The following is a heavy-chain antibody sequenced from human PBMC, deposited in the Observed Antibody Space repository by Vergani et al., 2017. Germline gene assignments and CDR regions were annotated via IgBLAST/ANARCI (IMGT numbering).Heavy chain of an antibody. V-gene: IGHV1-46*01. J-gene: IGHJ4*02. CDR1: GYTFTSYY. CDR2: INPSGGST. CDR3: ARDISIAVAGT. D-gene: IGHD6-19*01. Sequence: QVQLVQSGAEVKKPGASVKVSCKASGYTFTSYYMHWVRQAPGQGLEWMGIINPSGGSTSYAQKFQGRVTMTRDTSTSTVYMELCSLRSEDTAVYYCARDISIAVAGTWGQGTLVTVSS.